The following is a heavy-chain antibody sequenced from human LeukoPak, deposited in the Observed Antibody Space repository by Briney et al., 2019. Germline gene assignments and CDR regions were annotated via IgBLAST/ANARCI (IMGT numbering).Heavy chain of an antibody. V-gene: IGHV3-7*01. D-gene: IGHD5-24*01. J-gene: IGHJ3*02. Sequence: AGGSLRLSCAASRFTFSGSWMAWVRQAPGKGLEWVATTKEDGSQKYYIDFVKGRFTISRDNAKNSLFLQMNSLRVEDTAVYFCVRNLAYNSFDIWGQGTMVTVSS. CDR1: RFTFSGSW. CDR2: TKEDGSQK. CDR3: VRNLAYNSFDI.